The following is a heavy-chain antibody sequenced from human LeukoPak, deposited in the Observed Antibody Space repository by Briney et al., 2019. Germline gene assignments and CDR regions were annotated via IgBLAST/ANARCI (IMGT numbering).Heavy chain of an antibody. J-gene: IGHJ3*02. D-gene: IGHD2-2*01. V-gene: IGHV3-74*01. CDR2: INSDGTTT. CDR3: ARDFAVVPSGLLSYDVFDI. Sequence: PGGSLRLSCAASAFTFSNYWMHWVRQVPGRGLVWLSRINSDGTTTTYTDSVKGRFTISRDNVKNTVSLQMNSLRAEDTAIYYCARDFAVVPSGLLSYDVFDIWGQGTMVTVSS. CDR1: AFTFSNYW.